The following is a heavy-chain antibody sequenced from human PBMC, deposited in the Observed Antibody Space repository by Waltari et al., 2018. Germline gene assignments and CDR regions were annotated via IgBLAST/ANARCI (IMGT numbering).Heavy chain of an antibody. CDR2: IYYSGST. V-gene: IGHV4-59*01. J-gene: IGHJ6*04. CDR1: GGLLSSYY. D-gene: IGHD3-10*01. Sequence: QVQLQESGPGLVKPSETLSLTCTVSGGLLSSYYWSWIRQPPGKGLEWIGYIYYSGSTNYNPSLKSRVTISVDTSKTQFSLKLSSVTAADTAVYYCARALWQGLDVWGKGTTVTVSS. CDR3: ARALWQGLDV.